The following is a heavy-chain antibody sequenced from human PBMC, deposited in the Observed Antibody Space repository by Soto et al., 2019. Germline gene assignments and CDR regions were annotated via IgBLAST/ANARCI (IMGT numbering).Heavy chain of an antibody. Sequence: QVQLVESGGGVVQPGRSLRLSCAASGFTFRNHGMHWVRQAPGKGLEWVAGIWYDGRNQYYAESVKGRFTISRDNSKDKMYLQMNSLRDEDTAVYYCARWSNNKVVDPWGQGTLVTVSS. CDR3: ARWSNNKVVDP. J-gene: IGHJ5*02. D-gene: IGHD1-1*01. CDR2: IWYDGRNQ. CDR1: GFTFRNHG. V-gene: IGHV3-33*01.